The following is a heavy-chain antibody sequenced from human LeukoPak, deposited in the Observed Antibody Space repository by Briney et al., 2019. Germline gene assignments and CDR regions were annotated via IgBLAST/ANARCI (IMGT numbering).Heavy chain of an antibody. Sequence: PSETLSLTCTVSGGSISSSSYYWGWIRQPPGKGREWIGSIYYSGSTYYNPSLKSRVTITVDTSKNQFSLKLSSVTAADTDVYYCASQRGDFDYWGQGTLVTASS. CDR1: GGSISSSSYY. CDR3: ASQRGDFDY. V-gene: IGHV4-39*01. J-gene: IGHJ4*02. D-gene: IGHD3-16*01. CDR2: IYYSGST.